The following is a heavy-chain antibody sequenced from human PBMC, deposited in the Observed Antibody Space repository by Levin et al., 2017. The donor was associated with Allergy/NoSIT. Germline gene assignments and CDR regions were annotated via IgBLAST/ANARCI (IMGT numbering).Heavy chain of an antibody. CDR2: IHPGDSET. Sequence: GGSLRLSCKGSGFRFTSNWIAWVRQMPGKGLEWMGIIHPGDSETTYSPSFQGQVTISVDKSINTAYLQLSSLKASDTAMYYCARQKISYFDSWGQGTLVTVSS. CDR1: GFRFTSNW. V-gene: IGHV5-51*01. CDR3: ARQKISYFDS. J-gene: IGHJ4*02.